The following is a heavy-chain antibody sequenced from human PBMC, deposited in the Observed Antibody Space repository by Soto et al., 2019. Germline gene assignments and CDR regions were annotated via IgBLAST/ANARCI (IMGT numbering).Heavy chain of an antibody. CDR1: GFTFSSYS. D-gene: IGHD5-12*01. V-gene: IGHV3-23*01. CDR2: ITDGGGST. CDR3: AKGQGPATISLFTD. Sequence: EVQLLESGGDLVQPGGSLRLSCVASGFTFSSYSMSWVRQAPGKGLEWVSVITDGGGSTYYADSVKGRFTISRDNSKNTLYLQMNSLRVEDTAVYYCAKGQGPATISLFTDWGQGTLVTVSS. J-gene: IGHJ4*02.